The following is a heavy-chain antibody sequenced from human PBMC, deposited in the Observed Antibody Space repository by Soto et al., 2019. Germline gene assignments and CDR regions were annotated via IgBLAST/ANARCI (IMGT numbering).Heavy chain of an antibody. D-gene: IGHD3-3*01. V-gene: IGHV1-69*02. CDR1: GGTFSSYT. Sequence: SVKVSCKASGGTFSSYTISWVRQAPGQGLEWMGRIIPILGIANYAQKFQGRVTITADKSTSTAYMELSSLRSEDTAVYYCARALRFLEWTHDAFDIWGQGTMVTVSS. CDR3: ARALRFLEWTHDAFDI. CDR2: IIPILGIA. J-gene: IGHJ3*02.